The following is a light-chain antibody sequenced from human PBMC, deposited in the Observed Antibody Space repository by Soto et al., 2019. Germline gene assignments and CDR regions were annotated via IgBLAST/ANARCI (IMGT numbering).Light chain of an antibody. V-gene: IGKV3-11*01. CDR2: DAS. CDR3: PQRSTCL. J-gene: IGKJ3*01. Sequence: ENVLTQSPATLSLSPGGRATLSCRASQSVSNYVALYQQKPGQAHRLLIYDASNRATGIPARFSGSGSGTDFTLTISSLEPEDFAVYSCPQRSTCLFGPGTKVDIK. CDR1: QSVSNY.